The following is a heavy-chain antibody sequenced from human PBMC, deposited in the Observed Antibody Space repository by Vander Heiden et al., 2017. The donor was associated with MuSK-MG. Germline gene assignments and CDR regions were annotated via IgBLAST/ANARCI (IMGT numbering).Heavy chain of an antibody. J-gene: IGHJ1*01. V-gene: IGHV4-59*01. D-gene: IGHD3-3*01. CDR3: ATQTYYGVNSYFQY. CDR2: IYYSGNT. Sequence: QVQLQEPGPGLVKPSETLSLTCTVSGDSISSYYWSWIRQPPGKGLEWIGYIYYSGNTNYNPSLKSRVTMSIDTSKNQFSLKLSSVTAADTAVYYCATQTYYGVNSYFQYWGQGTLVTVSS. CDR1: GDSISSYY.